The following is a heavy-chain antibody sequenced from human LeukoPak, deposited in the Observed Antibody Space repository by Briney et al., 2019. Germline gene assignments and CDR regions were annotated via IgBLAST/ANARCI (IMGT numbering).Heavy chain of an antibody. V-gene: IGHV3-74*01. Sequence: PGGSLRLSCAASGFTFSSYWMHWVRQVPGKGLVWVSRINSDGSSTIDADSVKGRFTISRDNAKNTLYLQMNSLRAEDTAVYYCARGYVGIDYWGQGTLVTVSS. J-gene: IGHJ4*02. D-gene: IGHD5-12*01. CDR2: INSDGSST. CDR3: ARGYVGIDY. CDR1: GFTFSSYW.